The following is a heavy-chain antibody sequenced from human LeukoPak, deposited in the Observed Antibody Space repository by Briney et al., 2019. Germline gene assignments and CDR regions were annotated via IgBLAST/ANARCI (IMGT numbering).Heavy chain of an antibody. V-gene: IGHV1-69*06. CDR1: GGTFTTYD. D-gene: IGHD5-12*01. CDR3: ARGTYSAYDLGSYLDV. J-gene: IGHJ6*03. CDR2: ITPIFGTT. Sequence: SVKVSCKASGGTFTTYDITWVRQAPGQGLEWMGGITPIFGTTNYAQKFQGRVTITADKSTSTTYMELSSLRSEDTAVYYCARGTYSAYDLGSYLDVWGKGTTVTVAS.